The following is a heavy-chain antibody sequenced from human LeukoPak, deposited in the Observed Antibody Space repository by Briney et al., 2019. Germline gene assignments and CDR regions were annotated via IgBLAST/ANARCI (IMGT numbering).Heavy chain of an antibody. D-gene: IGHD3-10*01. CDR3: ARWFTQTGLY. J-gene: IGHJ4*02. Sequence: PGGSLRLSCAASGFTVSLNFMTWVRQAPGKGLEWVSVLYSGGSIYYADSVKGRFTVSRDNSKNTLYLQMNSLRAEDTAVYYCARWFTQTGLYWGQGTLVTVSS. CDR2: LYSGGSI. CDR1: GFTVSLNF. V-gene: IGHV3-53*01.